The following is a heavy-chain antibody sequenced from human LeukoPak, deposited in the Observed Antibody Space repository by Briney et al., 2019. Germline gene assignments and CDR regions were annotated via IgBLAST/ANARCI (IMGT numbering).Heavy chain of an antibody. Sequence: PSETLSLTYTVSGGSIISNYWSWIRQSAGTGLEWIGRIYGSGITDYNPSLKSRVTMSLDTSRKQFSLRLTSVTAADTAVYYCARLKFYYSTGYSPGYYMDVWGKGTTVSVFS. CDR2: IYGSGIT. D-gene: IGHD3-22*01. V-gene: IGHV4-4*07. CDR3: ARLKFYYSTGYSPGYYMDV. J-gene: IGHJ6*03. CDR1: GGSIISNY.